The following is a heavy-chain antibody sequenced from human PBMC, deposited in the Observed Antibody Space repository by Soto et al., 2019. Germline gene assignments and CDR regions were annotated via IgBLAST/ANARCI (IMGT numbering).Heavy chain of an antibody. D-gene: IGHD3-22*01. CDR3: AKATKQETFYYDSSGPDC. CDR1: GFTFSSYA. J-gene: IGHJ4*02. CDR2: ISGSGGST. V-gene: IGHV3-23*01. Sequence: PWGSLRLSCAASGFTFSSYAMSWVRQAPGKGLEWVSAISGSGGSTYYADSVKGRFTISRDNAKNTLYLQMNSLRAEDTAAKYVAKATKQETFYYDSSGPDCWGEGTLVTGAS.